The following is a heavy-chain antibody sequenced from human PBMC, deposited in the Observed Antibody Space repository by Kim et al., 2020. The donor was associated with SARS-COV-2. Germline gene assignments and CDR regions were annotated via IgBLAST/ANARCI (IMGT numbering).Heavy chain of an antibody. CDR1: GYSFTSYW. D-gene: IGHD3-10*01. CDR3: ASSLPYYYGSGTVRGDAFDI. V-gene: IGHV5-51*01. Sequence: GESLQISCKGSGYSFTSYWIGWVRQMPGKGLEWMGIIYPGDSDTRYSPSFQGQVTISADKSISTAYLQWSSLKASDTAMYYCASSLPYYYGSGTVRGDAFDIWGQGTMVTVSS. CDR2: IYPGDSDT. J-gene: IGHJ3*02.